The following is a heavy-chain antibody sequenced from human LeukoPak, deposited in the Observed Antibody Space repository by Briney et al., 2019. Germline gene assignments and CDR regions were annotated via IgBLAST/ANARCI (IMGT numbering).Heavy chain of an antibody. CDR3: AGVGAGTTR. CDR1: GGSISSNY. V-gene: IGHV4-4*07. Sequence: PSETLSLTCTVSGGSISSNYWSWIRQPAGKGLEWIGRIFTSGSTDYSPSLKSRVTMSLDTSKNQFSLKLTSVTAADTAVYYCAGVGAGTTRWGQGTLVTVSS. J-gene: IGHJ4*02. CDR2: IFTSGST. D-gene: IGHD1-7*01.